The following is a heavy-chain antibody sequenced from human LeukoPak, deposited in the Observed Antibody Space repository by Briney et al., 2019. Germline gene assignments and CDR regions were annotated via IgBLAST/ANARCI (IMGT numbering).Heavy chain of an antibody. CDR1: GGSLSGYY. J-gene: IGHJ4*02. Sequence: SETLSLTCAVYGGSLSGYYWSWIRQPPGKGLEWIGEINHSGSTNYNPSLKSRVTISVDTSKNQFSLKLSSVTAADTAVYYCARGEVYDINDYWGQGTLVTVSS. D-gene: IGHD3-9*01. V-gene: IGHV4-34*01. CDR3: ARGEVYDINDY. CDR2: INHSGST.